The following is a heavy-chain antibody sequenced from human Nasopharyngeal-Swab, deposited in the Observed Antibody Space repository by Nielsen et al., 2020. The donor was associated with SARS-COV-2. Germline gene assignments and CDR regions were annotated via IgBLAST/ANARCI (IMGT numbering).Heavy chain of an antibody. CDR1: AFTFTNYA. CDR2: IKQDGSEK. J-gene: IGHJ5*01. D-gene: IGHD2-15*01. V-gene: IGHV3-7*03. CDR3: VRVSSGGWYDS. Sequence: GESLKISCAASAFTFTNYAMNWVRQAPGRGLEWVANIKQDGSEKYYVDSVKGRFTISRDNAKNSLYLQMDSLRADDTAMYYCVRVSSGGWYDSWGQGTLVSVSS.